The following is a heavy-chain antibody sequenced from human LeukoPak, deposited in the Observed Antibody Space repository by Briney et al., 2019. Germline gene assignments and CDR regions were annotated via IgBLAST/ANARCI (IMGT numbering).Heavy chain of an antibody. CDR2: MNPSSGNT. V-gene: IGHV1-8*01. CDR1: GYTFTSYD. Sequence: ASVKVSCKASGYTFTSYDINWVRQATGQGPEGMGWMNPSSGNTGYAQRFQGRVTMTRDTSISTAYLELSSLRSEDTAVYYCASHTYYYSSGSFGHWGQGTLVTVSS. D-gene: IGHD3-10*01. J-gene: IGHJ4*02. CDR3: ASHTYYYSSGSFGH.